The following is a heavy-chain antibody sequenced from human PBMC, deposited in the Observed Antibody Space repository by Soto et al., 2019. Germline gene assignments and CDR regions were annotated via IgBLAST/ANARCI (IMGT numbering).Heavy chain of an antibody. CDR1: GYTFTSYA. D-gene: IGHD3-10*01. CDR2: INAGNGNT. V-gene: IGHV1-3*01. J-gene: IGHJ6*02. Sequence: ASVKVSCKASGYTFTSYAMHWVRQAPGQRLEWMGWINAGNGNTKYSQKFQGRVTITRDTSASTAYMELSSLRSEDTAVYYCARSQPPFRGVISDGMDGWGQGTTVTVAS. CDR3: ARSQPPFRGVISDGMDG.